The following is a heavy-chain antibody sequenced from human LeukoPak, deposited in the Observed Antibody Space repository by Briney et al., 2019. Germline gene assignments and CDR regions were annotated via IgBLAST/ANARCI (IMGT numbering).Heavy chain of an antibody. CDR1: GYTLTELS. V-gene: IGHV1-24*01. Sequence: ASVKVSCKVSGYTLTELSMHWVRQAPGKGLEWMGGFDPEDGETIYAQKFQGRVTMTEDTSTDTAYMELSSLRSEDTAVYYCATSPPLWNALDIWGQGTMVTVSS. J-gene: IGHJ3*02. CDR2: FDPEDGET. D-gene: IGHD3-10*01. CDR3: ATSPPLWNALDI.